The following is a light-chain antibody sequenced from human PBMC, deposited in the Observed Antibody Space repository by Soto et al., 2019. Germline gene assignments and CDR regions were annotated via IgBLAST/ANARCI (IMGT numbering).Light chain of an antibody. Sequence: DIVLTQSPATLSLSPGERATLSCRASQSLSGNSLAWYQQRPGQPPRLLIYGASSRATGIPDRFSGSGSGTDFTLTISRLEPEDFAVYICQQYGSSHMYTFGQGTKLEIK. CDR1: QSLSGNS. CDR2: GAS. V-gene: IGKV3-20*01. CDR3: QQYGSSHMYT. J-gene: IGKJ2*01.